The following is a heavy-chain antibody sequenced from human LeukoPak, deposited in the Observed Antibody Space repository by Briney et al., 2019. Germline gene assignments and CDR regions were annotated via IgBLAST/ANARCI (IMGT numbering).Heavy chain of an antibody. CDR2: INHSGST. J-gene: IGHJ3*02. CDR1: GGSFSGYY. D-gene: IGHD6-13*01. CDR3: ARASNFPGRQLAPGDAFDI. Sequence: PSETLSLTCAVYGGSFSGYYWSWIRQPPGKGLEWIGEINHSGSTNYNPSLKSRVTISVDPSKNQFSLKLSSVTAADTAVYYCARASNFPGRQLAPGDAFDIWGQGTMVTVSS. V-gene: IGHV4-34*01.